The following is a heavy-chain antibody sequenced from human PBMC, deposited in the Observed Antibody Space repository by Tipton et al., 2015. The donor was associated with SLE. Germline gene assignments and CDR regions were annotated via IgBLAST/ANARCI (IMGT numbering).Heavy chain of an antibody. V-gene: IGHV3-23*01. CDR1: GLTFSNYA. CDR3: ANGGCSSGSCFES. Sequence: SLRLSCAASGLTFSNYAMRWVRQAPGEGLEWVSGISGGGDSTDYADSVKGRFTISRDNSKNTLYLQMNSLRAEDTALYYCANGGCSSGSCFESWGQGTLVTVSS. D-gene: IGHD2-15*01. J-gene: IGHJ4*02. CDR2: ISGGGDST.